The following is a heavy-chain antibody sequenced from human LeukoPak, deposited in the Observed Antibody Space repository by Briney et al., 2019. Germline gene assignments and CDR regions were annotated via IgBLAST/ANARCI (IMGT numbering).Heavy chain of an antibody. V-gene: IGHV4-59*01. D-gene: IGHD6-6*01. CDR3: ATAEYSSSSPDY. J-gene: IGHJ4*02. CDR1: GGSISSYY. CDR2: IYYSGST. Sequence: SETLSLTCTVSGGSISSYYWSWIRQPPGKGLEWIGYIYYSGSTNYNPSLKSRVTISVDTSKNQFSLKLSSVTAADTAVYYCATAEYSSSSPDYWGQGTLVTVSS.